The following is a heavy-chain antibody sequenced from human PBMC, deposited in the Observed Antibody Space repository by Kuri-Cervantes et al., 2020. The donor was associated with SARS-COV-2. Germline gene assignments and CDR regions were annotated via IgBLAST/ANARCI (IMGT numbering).Heavy chain of an antibody. Sequence: GESLKISCAASGFTFSSYGMHWVRQAPGKGLEWVAVIWYGGSNKYYADSVKGRFTISRDNSKNTLYLQMNSLRAEDTAVYYCAKFRYDYYDSRAYYFDYWGQGTLVTVSS. CDR1: GFTFSSYG. CDR2: IWYGGSNK. V-gene: IGHV3-33*06. J-gene: IGHJ4*02. D-gene: IGHD3-22*01. CDR3: AKFRYDYYDSRAYYFDY.